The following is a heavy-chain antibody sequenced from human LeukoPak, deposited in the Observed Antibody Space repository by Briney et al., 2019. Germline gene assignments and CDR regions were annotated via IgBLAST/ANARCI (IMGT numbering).Heavy chain of an antibody. CDR1: GFDFSMHA. CDR3: VTDPPESGWAFWS. J-gene: IGHJ4*02. V-gene: IGHV3-33*01. D-gene: IGHD6-19*01. CDR2: IWRGGNYK. Sequence: GGSLRLSCSASGFDFSMHAMHWVRQAPGKGLEWVAMIWRGGNYKYYVESVKGGCNIFRDDFRSMVYLQMDSLTADDAAIYYCVTDPPESGWAFWSWGQGA.